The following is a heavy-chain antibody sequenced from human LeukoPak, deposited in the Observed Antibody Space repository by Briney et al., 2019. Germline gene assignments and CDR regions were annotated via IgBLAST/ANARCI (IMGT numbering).Heavy chain of an antibody. V-gene: IGHV3-66*01. J-gene: IGHJ4*02. CDR3: ARAPNWNYDY. D-gene: IGHD1-7*01. Sequence: GGSLRLSCAASGFTVSSNYMSWVRQAPGKGLEWVSVIYSGGSTYYADSVKGRFTISRGNSKNTLYLQMNSLRAEDTAVYYCARAPNWNYDYWGQGTLVTVSS. CDR1: GFTVSSNY. CDR2: IYSGGST.